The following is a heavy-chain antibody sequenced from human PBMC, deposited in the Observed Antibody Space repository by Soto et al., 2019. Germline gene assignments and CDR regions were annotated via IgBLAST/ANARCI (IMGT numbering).Heavy chain of an antibody. Sequence: QLQLQESGSGLVKPSQTLSLTCAVSGGSISSGGYSWSWIRQPPGKGLEWIGYIYHSGSPYYNPCQKSRVNISVDRSKNQFSLKLSSVTAADTAVYYCARAIGWFGELLGGYYFDYWGQGTLVTVSS. V-gene: IGHV4-30-2*01. CDR3: ARAIGWFGELLGGYYFDY. CDR1: GGSISSGGYS. J-gene: IGHJ4*02. CDR2: IYHSGSP. D-gene: IGHD3-10*01.